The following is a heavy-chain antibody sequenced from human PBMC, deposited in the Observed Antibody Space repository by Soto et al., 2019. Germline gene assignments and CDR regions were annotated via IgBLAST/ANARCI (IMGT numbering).Heavy chain of an antibody. D-gene: IGHD3-9*01. V-gene: IGHV5-10-1*01. CDR1: GYSFAGYW. Sequence: GESLKISCKGSGYSFAGYWITWVRQKPGKGLEWMGRIDPSDSQTYYSPSFRGHVTISATKSITTVFLQWSSLRASDTAMYYCARHPRADDNLTGYPSYYHYYGMDVWGQGTTVTVSS. CDR2: IDPSDSQT. CDR3: ARHPRADDNLTGYPSYYHYYGMDV. J-gene: IGHJ6*02.